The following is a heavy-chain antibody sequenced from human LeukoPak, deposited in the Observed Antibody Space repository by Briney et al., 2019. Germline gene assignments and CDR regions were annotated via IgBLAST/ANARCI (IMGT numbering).Heavy chain of an antibody. CDR3: AYSGSYGHLGY. CDR1: GGSFSGYY. J-gene: IGHJ4*02. Sequence: SETLSLTCAVYGGSFSGYYWSWIRQPPGKGLEWIGEINHSGSTNYNPSLKSRVTISVDTSKNQFSLRLSSVTAADTALYYCAYSGSYGHLGYWXQGIPVTVSS. CDR2: INHSGST. D-gene: IGHD1-26*01. V-gene: IGHV4-34*01.